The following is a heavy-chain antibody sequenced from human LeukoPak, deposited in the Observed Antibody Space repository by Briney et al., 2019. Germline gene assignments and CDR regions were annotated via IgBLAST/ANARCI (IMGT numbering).Heavy chain of an antibody. CDR3: ARGAYYGSRSYNTWFDP. Sequence: GESLKISCKGSGYTFTTYWIAWVRQMTGKGLEWMGIIYPDDSDTRYSPSFEGQVIISADKSISTAYLQWSSLKASDTAIYYCARGAYYGSRSYNTWFDPWGQGTLVTVSS. CDR2: IYPDDSDT. CDR1: GYTFTTYW. J-gene: IGHJ5*02. V-gene: IGHV5-51*01. D-gene: IGHD3-10*01.